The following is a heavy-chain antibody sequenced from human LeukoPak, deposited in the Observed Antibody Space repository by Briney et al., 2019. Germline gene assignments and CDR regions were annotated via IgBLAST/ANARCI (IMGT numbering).Heavy chain of an antibody. D-gene: IGHD3-10*01. CDR3: AKGDYYGSGSYRSYDY. CDR2: ISGSGGST. V-gene: IGHV3-23*01. Sequence: GGSLRLSCAASGFTFSSYAMSWVRQAPGKGLEWVSAISGSGGSTYYADSAKGRFTISRDNSKNTLYLQMNSLRAEDTAVYYCAKGDYYGSGSYRSYDYWGQGTLVTVSS. J-gene: IGHJ4*02. CDR1: GFTFSSYA.